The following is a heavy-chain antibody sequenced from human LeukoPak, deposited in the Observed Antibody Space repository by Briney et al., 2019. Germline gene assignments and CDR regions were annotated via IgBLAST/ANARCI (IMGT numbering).Heavy chain of an antibody. CDR3: ATEVGAIPY. CDR1: GYSLTGYY. J-gene: IGHJ4*02. CDR2: IDPNNGHT. D-gene: IGHD2-21*01. Sequence: ASVNVSCKASGYSLTGYYMHWVRQAPGQGLEWMGWIDPNNGHTNYVQKFHGRVTMNRDTSISTVYMDLSRLKFDDTARYYCATEVGAIPYWGQGTLVTVSS. V-gene: IGHV1-2*02.